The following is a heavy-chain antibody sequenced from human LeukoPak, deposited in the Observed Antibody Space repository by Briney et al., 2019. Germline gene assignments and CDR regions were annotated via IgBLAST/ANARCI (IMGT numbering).Heavy chain of an antibody. CDR1: GFTFSTYW. V-gene: IGHV3-74*01. CDR2: INSDGSST. CDR3: ARDRLAVMDY. D-gene: IGHD3-9*01. J-gene: IGHJ4*02. Sequence: PAGGSLRLSCAASGFTFSTYWMHWVRHAPGKGLVWVSRINSDGSSTTYADSVKGRFTISRDNAKNTLFLQMNSLRAEDMAVYYCARDRLAVMDYWGQGTVVTVSS.